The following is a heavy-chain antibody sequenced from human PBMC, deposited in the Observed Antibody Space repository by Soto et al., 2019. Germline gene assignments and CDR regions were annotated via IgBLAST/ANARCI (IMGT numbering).Heavy chain of an antibody. V-gene: IGHV4-59*01. Sequence: PSETLSLTCTVSGGSISSYYWSWIRQPPGKGLEWIGYIYYSGSTNYNPSLKSRVTISEDTSKNQFSLKLSSVTAADTAVYYCGRGSCISPSCEKGYYGMAVWGQGTTVTVSS. CDR2: IYYSGST. J-gene: IGHJ6*02. CDR1: GGSISSYY. D-gene: IGHD2-2*01. CDR3: GRGSCISPSCEKGYYGMAV.